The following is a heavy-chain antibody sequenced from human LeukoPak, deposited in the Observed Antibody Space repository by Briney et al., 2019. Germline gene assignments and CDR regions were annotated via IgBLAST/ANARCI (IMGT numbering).Heavy chain of an antibody. CDR3: ASRIPSASSSF. D-gene: IGHD3-22*01. Sequence: GGSLRLSCAPSGFTFSNYGMHWVRQAPGKGLAWVSLINSDGSNTNYADSVKGRFTISRDNVKNTLYLQMNSLRAEDTAVYYCASRIPSASSSFWGQGTLVTASS. CDR1: GFTFSNYG. V-gene: IGHV3-74*01. CDR2: INSDGSNT. J-gene: IGHJ4*02.